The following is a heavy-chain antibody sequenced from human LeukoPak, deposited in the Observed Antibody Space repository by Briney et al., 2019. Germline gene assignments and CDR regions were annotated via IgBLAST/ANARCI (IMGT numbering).Heavy chain of an antibody. Sequence: ASVTVSCKASGYTFTGYYMHWVRQAPGQGREGMGWINPNSGGTNYAQNFHGRVTMTRDPSLSPPYMDLRRLRSHDTAVYYCARGRDVVVPAAIYYWGQGTLVTVSS. D-gene: IGHD2-2*01. J-gene: IGHJ4*02. CDR2: INPNSGGT. V-gene: IGHV1-2*02. CDR3: ARGRDVVVPAAIYY. CDR1: GYTFTGYY.